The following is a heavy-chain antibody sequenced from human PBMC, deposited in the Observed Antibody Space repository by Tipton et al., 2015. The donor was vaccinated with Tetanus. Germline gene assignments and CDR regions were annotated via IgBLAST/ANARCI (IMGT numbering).Heavy chain of an antibody. J-gene: IGHJ4*02. Sequence: TLSLTCAVYGGSFSGYSSSWIRQSPERGLEWIGEMNPSGDANYNPSLKRRVTISLDTSKSQFSLKLSSVTAADTAVYYCARGRAYSRRFVARTARKRYFFDFWGQGIRVTVSS. CDR1: GGSFSGYS. V-gene: IGHV4-34*01. CDR2: MNPSGDA. CDR3: ARGRAYSRRFVARTARKRYFFDF. D-gene: IGHD3-16*01.